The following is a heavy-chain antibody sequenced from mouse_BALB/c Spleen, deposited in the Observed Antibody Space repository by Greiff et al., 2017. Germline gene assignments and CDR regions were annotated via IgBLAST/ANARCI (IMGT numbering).Heavy chain of an antibody. D-gene: IGHD1-1*01. Sequence: EVHLVESGGDLVKPGGSLKLSCAASGFTFSSYGMSWVRQTPDKRLEWVATISSGGSYTYYPDSVKGRFTISRDNAKITLYLQMSSLKSEDTAMYYCARPYYYGSSFFAYWGQGTLVTVSA. CDR1: GFTFSSYG. V-gene: IGHV5-6*01. CDR2: ISSGGSYT. CDR3: ARPYYYGSSFFAY. J-gene: IGHJ3*01.